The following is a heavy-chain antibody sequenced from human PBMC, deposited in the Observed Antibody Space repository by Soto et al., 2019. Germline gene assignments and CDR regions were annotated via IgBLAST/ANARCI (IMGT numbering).Heavy chain of an antibody. J-gene: IGHJ6*02. CDR3: VKDLGWDTAVEPVGVAGYYYYGLDV. CDR1: GFAFSVHG. Sequence: GGSLRLSCAASGFAFSVHGMHWGRQAPGKGLEWVALISYDGVNNFHADSVKGRFTISRDNSKNTLYLQMNSLRAEDTAIYYCVKDLGWDTAVEPVGVAGYYYYGLDVWGQGTTVTVS. CDR2: ISYDGVNN. V-gene: IGHV3-30*18. D-gene: IGHD2-8*01.